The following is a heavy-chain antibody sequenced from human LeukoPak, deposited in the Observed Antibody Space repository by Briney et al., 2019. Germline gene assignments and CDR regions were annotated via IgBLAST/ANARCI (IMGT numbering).Heavy chain of an antibody. CDR3: ARERDGRGNWYFDL. J-gene: IGHJ2*01. CDR1: GFTFSTYA. Sequence: GGSLRLSCAASGFTFSTYAISWVRQAPGKGLVWVSRILADGSMSTHADSVKGRFTISRGNAKNTLYLQMNTLRVEDTAVYYCARERDGRGNWYFDLWGRGTLVTVSS. V-gene: IGHV3-74*01. D-gene: IGHD3-10*01. CDR2: ILADGSMS.